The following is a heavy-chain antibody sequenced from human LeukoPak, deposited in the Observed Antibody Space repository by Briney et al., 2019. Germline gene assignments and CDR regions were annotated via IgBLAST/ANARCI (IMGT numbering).Heavy chain of an antibody. J-gene: IGHJ4*02. V-gene: IGHV3-23*01. Sequence: GGSLRLSCAASGFTFSNYDMIWVRQAPGKGLEWVSSIHAIGGGGHTYSADSVKGRFTTSRDDSKNTLFLQMHSLTAEDTAVYYCTRNGGGLGYWGQGALVTVSS. CDR3: TRNGGGLGY. CDR2: IHAIGGGGHT. CDR1: GFTFSNYD. D-gene: IGHD3-16*01.